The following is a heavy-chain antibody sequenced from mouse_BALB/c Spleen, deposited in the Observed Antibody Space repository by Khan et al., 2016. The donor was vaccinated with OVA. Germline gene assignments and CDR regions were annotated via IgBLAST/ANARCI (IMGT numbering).Heavy chain of an antibody. CDR1: GFTFSTYG. CDR3: ARLAYYYDSEGFAY. CDR2: VSTGGHYT. J-gene: IGHJ3*01. D-gene: IGHD1-1*01. V-gene: IGHV5-6*01. Sequence: EVQGVESGGDIVKPGGSLKLSCAASGFTFSTYGMSWVRQTPDKRLEWVATVSTGGHYTYYTDTVKGRFTISRDNAKNTLYLQMSSLGSEDTAIFYGARLAYYYDSEGFAYWGQGTLVTVSA.